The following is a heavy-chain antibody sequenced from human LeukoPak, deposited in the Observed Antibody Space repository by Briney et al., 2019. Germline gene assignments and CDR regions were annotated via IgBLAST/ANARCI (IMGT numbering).Heavy chain of an antibody. V-gene: IGHV1-8*01. CDR2: MNPNSGNT. CDR3: ARAGRDGYNLFY. J-gene: IGHJ4*02. Sequence: ASVKVSCKASGYTFTSYDINWVRQATGQGLEWMGWMNPNSGNTGYAQKFQGRVTMTRNTSISTAYMELSSLRSEDTAVYYCARAGRDGYNLFYWGQGTLVTVSS. D-gene: IGHD5-12*01. CDR1: GYTFTSYD.